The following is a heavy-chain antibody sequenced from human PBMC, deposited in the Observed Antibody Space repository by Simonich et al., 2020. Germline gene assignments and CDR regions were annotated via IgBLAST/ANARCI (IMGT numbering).Heavy chain of an antibody. CDR2: IIPNRGRE. Sequence: QVQLVQSGAEVKKPGSSVKVSCKASGGTFSSYAISWVRQSPGQGLEWRRRIIPNRGRETAAQEFEGRVTSTADKSTSTAYMERSSLRAEDTAVYYCARTNTMRELDTMVRGVDYFDYWGQGTLVTVSS. J-gene: IGHJ4*02. CDR3: ARTNTMRELDTMVRGVDYFDY. CDR1: GGTFSSYA. V-gene: IGHV1-69*09. D-gene: IGHD3-10*01.